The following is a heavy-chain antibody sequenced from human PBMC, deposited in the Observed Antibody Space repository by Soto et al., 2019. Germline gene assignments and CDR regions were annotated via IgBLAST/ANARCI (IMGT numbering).Heavy chain of an antibody. CDR2: ITSSGSYR. CDR1: GFTFRDNY. V-gene: IGHV3-11*01. J-gene: IGHJ6*03. Sequence: QVQLVESGGGLVKPGGSLRLSCAASGFTFRDNYMTWLRQAPGKGLQWISYITSSGSYRHYADSVKGRFTISRDNANNSLYLQMNNLRAEDTAVYYCAKNPNYYYYMDVWGKGTTVIVSS. CDR3: AKNPNYYYYMDV.